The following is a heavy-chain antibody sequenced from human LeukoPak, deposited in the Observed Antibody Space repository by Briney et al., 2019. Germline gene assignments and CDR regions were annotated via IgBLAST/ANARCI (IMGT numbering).Heavy chain of an antibody. J-gene: IGHJ6*02. CDR3: ARDQPQGYYYYGMDV. CDR2: ISSSSSNI. V-gene: IGHV3-48*02. Sequence: GRSLRLSCAASGFTFSTYSMNWVRQAPGTGLEWVSYISSSSSNIYYADSVKGRFTISRDNAKNSLYLQMNSLRDEDTAVYYCARDQPQGYYYYGMDVWGQGTTVTVSS. CDR1: GFTFSTYS.